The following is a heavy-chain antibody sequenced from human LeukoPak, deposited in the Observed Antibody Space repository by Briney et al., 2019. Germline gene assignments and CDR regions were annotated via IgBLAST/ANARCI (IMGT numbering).Heavy chain of an antibody. J-gene: IGHJ3*02. V-gene: IGHV4-31*03. Sequence: SETLSLTCSVSGGSIKGGGFFWNWVRQHPGKGLEWIGHIYYSGSTSYNPSVKSRVTISVDTSKNQFSLKLTPVTAADTAMYYCARDHGRSYNYGSDALDIWGQGTLVIVSA. D-gene: IGHD5-18*01. CDR2: IYYSGST. CDR1: GGSIKGGGFF. CDR3: ARDHGRSYNYGSDALDI.